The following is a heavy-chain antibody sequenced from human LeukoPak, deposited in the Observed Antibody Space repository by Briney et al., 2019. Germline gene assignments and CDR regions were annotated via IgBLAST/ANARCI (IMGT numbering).Heavy chain of an antibody. CDR3: VKDRYSSGFPFDC. V-gene: IGHV3-64D*09. CDR2: ITGDGTRT. Sequence: GSLRLSCLASEFTFSSYGMQWVRQAPGKGPEYVARITGDGTRTYHADSVKGRFTISRDNSKNTLYLQLSSLRTEDTAVYYCVKDRYSSGFPFDCWGQGTLVTVSS. CDR1: EFTFSSYG. D-gene: IGHD6-19*01. J-gene: IGHJ4*02.